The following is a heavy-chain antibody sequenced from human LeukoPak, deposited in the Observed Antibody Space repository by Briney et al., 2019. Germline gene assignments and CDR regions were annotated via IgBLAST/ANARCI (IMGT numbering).Heavy chain of an antibody. CDR1: GGAFSSYA. D-gene: IGHD3-22*01. CDR2: IIPIFGTA. Sequence: SVKFSCKASGGAFSSYAISWVRQAPGQGLEWMGGIIPIFGTANYAQKFQGRVTITADESTSTAYMELSSLRSEDTAVYYCAREGVTSGYAFDYWGQGTLVTVSS. CDR3: AREGVTSGYAFDY. J-gene: IGHJ4*02. V-gene: IGHV1-69*01.